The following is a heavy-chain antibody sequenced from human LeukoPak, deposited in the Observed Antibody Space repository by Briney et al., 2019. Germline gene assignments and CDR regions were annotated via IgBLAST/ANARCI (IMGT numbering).Heavy chain of an antibody. CDR3: ARVAGNYARPNYYMDV. CDR1: GYTFTSYG. J-gene: IGHJ6*03. CDR2: ISAYNGNT. V-gene: IGHV1-18*01. D-gene: IGHD4-11*01. Sequence: ASVKVSCKAPGYTFTSYGISWVRQAPGQGLEWMGWISAYNGNTNYAQKLQGRVTMTTDTSPSTAYMELRSLRSDDTAVYYCARVAGNYARPNYYMDVWGKGTTVTVSS.